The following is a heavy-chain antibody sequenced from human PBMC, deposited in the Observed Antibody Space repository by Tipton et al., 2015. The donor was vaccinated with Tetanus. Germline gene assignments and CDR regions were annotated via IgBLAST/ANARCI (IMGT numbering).Heavy chain of an antibody. CDR2: IYYSGST. D-gene: IGHD7-27*01. V-gene: IGHV4-31*03. J-gene: IGHJ4*02. CDR1: GGSISSGGYY. CDR3: ARARYWGAVTAFDY. Sequence: TLSLTCTVSGGSISSGGYYWSWIRQHPGKGLEWIGYIYYSGSTYCNPSLKSRVTISVDTSKNQFSLKLCSVTAADTAAYYCARARYWGAVTAFDYWGQGTLVTVSS.